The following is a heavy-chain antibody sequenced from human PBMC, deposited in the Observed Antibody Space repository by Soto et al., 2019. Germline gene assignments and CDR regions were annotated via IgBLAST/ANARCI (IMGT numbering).Heavy chain of an antibody. V-gene: IGHV4-4*02. CDR1: GGSISSSNW. Sequence: QVQLQESGPGLVKPSGTLSLTCAVSGGSISSSNWWSWVRQPPGKGLEWIGEIYHSGSTNYNPSLKSRITISVDKSKIQFSVKLSSVTAADTAVYYCARVPYMVRGVRVFDYWGQGTLVTVSS. CDR3: ARVPYMVRGVRVFDY. CDR2: IYHSGST. D-gene: IGHD3-10*01. J-gene: IGHJ4*02.